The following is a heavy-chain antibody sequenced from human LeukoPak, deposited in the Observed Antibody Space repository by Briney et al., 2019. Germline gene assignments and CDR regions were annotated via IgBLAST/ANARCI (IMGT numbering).Heavy chain of an antibody. CDR2: IYYSGST. CDR1: GGSISSYY. V-gene: IGHV4-59*01. D-gene: IGHD3-22*01. Sequence: SETLSLTCTVSGGSISSYYWSWIRQPPGKGLEWIGYIYYSGSTNYNPSLKSRVTISVDTSKNQFSLKLSSVTAADTAVYYCARVGYDNSGYIASDIWGQGTMVTVSS. J-gene: IGHJ3*02. CDR3: ARVGYDNSGYIASDI.